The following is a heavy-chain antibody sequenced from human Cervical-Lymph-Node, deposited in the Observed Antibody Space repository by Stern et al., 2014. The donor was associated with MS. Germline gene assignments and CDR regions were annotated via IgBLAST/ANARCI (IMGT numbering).Heavy chain of an antibody. CDR1: GYSFTNYW. J-gene: IGHJ4*02. V-gene: IGHV5-51*03. Sequence: EVQLVESGAEVKRPGESLKISCKGSGYSFTNYWIGWVRQMPGKGLAGMGIIYPGDSETTYSPSFQGRVPFSVDKSINTAYLQWGSLRASDTAMYYCARRGDGYNYYFDFWGQGTLVTVSS. CDR3: ARRGDGYNYYFDF. CDR2: IYPGDSET. D-gene: IGHD5-24*01.